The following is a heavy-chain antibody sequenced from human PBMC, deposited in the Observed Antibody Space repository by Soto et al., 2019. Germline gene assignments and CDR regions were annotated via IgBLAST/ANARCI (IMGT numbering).Heavy chain of an antibody. V-gene: IGHV4-31*03. CDR3: ARGLSVTLFDN. J-gene: IGHJ4*02. CDR2: VYYSGST. D-gene: IGHD4-17*01. Sequence: QVQLQESGPGLVKPSQTLSLTCTVSGGSISTGGYYWTWIRQHPGKGLEWIGYVYYSGSTYYNPSLKSRVTISVDTSKNQFSLKLSSVTAADTAVYYCARGLSVTLFDNWGQGTLVTVSS. CDR1: GGSISTGGYY.